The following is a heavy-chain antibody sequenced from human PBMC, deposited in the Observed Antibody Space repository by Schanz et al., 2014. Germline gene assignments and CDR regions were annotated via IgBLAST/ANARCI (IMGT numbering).Heavy chain of an antibody. CDR3: VRDSFFAFDY. D-gene: IGHD3-3*01. CDR2: ISGSGGST. J-gene: IGHJ4*02. V-gene: IGHV3-23*04. CDR1: GFTFSTYA. Sequence: VQLVESGGGLVRPGGSLRLSCAASGFTFSTYAMAWVRQAPGKGLEWVSAISGSGGSTYYADSVKGRFTISRDNAKNSLYLQMNGLRAEDTAVYYCVRDSFFAFDYWGQGTLVTVSS.